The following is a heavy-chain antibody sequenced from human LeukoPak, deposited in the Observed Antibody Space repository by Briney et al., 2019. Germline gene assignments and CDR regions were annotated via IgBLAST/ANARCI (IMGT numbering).Heavy chain of an antibody. CDR2: IYYSGST. V-gene: IGHV4-59*01. Sequence: SETLSLTCTVSGGSISSYYWSWIRQPPGKGLEWIGYIYYSGSTNYNPSLKSRVTISVDTSKNQFSLKLSSVTAADTAVYYCARRRHYCSSTSCYTGDFDYWGQGTLVTVSS. J-gene: IGHJ4*02. D-gene: IGHD2-2*02. CDR1: GGSISSYY. CDR3: ARRRHYCSSTSCYTGDFDY.